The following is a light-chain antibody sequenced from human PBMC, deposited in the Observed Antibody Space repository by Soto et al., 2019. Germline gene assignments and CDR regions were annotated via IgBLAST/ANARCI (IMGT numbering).Light chain of an antibody. CDR3: QQYLSLPVT. CDR1: QTVTSNY. CDR2: GAS. J-gene: IGKJ2*01. Sequence: ESVLTQSPGTLSLSPGERATLSCRASQTVTSNYLAWYQQKPGQAPRLLIYGASSRATDIPHRFSGSGSGTDFTLTISRLEPEDFALYYCQQYLSLPVTFGQGTKLEIK. V-gene: IGKV3-20*01.